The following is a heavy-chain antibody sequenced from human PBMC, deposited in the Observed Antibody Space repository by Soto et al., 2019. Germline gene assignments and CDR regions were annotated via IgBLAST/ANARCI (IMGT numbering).Heavy chain of an antibody. D-gene: IGHD5-12*01. CDR2: IYYSGST. CDR3: ARRGGVATNAFDI. Sequence: SETLSLTCTVSGGSISSSGYYWGWIRQPPGKGLEWIGIIYYSGSTYYNPSLKSRVTISVDTSKNQFSLKLSSVTAADTAVYYCARRGGVATNAFDIWGQGTMLTVSS. J-gene: IGHJ3*02. CDR1: GGSISSSGYY. V-gene: IGHV4-39*01.